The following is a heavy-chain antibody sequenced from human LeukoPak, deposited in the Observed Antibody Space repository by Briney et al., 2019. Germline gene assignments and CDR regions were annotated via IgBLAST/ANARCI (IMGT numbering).Heavy chain of an antibody. Sequence: GGSLSPSCTASGFTFCSYSMNWVRQAPGKGLEWVAYISYVSNSGYNIYYADSVKGRFTISRDNSKNTLYLQMNSLRVEDTAVYYCARVGEGYCSSTGCRTFDYWGQGTLVTVSS. V-gene: IGHV3-48*01. D-gene: IGHD2-2*01. J-gene: IGHJ4*02. CDR2: ISYVSNSGYNI. CDR3: ARVGEGYCSSTGCRTFDY. CDR1: GFTFCSYS.